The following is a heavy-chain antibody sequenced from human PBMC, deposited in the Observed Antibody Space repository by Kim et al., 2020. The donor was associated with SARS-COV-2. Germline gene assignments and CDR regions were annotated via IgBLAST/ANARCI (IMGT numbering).Heavy chain of an antibody. CDR2: CRDEARSYTT. CDR3: ARVLGDRTSHPTHYGMDV. D-gene: IGHD1-1*01. J-gene: IGHJ6*02. V-gene: IGHV3-72*01. Sequence: GGSLRLSCVASGFTFSDHYMDWIRQAPGKGLEWVGRCRDEARSYTTEYAASVKGRITISRDDSKNSLFMQLNSLKIEDTAIYYCARVLGDRTSHPTHYGMDVWGQGTTVPVSS. CDR1: GFTFSDHY.